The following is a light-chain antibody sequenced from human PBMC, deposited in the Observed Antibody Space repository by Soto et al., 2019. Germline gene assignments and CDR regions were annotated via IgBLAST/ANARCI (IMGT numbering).Light chain of an antibody. Sequence: QSVLTQPASVSGSPGQSITISCTGASSDVGGYNYVSWYQQHPGKAPKLIIYDVSNRPSGVSDRFSGSKSGNTASLTISGLQTEDDADYFCSSCATSSTLHVFGTGTKVTVL. CDR1: SSDVGGYNY. V-gene: IGLV2-14*03. CDR2: DVS. CDR3: SSCATSSTLHV. J-gene: IGLJ1*01.